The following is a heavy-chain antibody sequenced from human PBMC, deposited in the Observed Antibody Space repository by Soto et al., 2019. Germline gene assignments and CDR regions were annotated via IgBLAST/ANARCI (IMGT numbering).Heavy chain of an antibody. CDR2: IYPSGTI. D-gene: IGHD3-16*01. J-gene: IGHJ4*02. CDR3: ATYTAFAKYYFDY. Sequence: LSLTSAFSGVPITPNGYSWIWIRQPPGKGLEWIGYIYPSGTIFYNPSLNSRFTISADTSNNQFSLKLTSVTAADTAVYFCATYTAFAKYYFDYWGRGTMVTVSS. V-gene: IGHV4-30-2*01. CDR1: GVPITPNGYS.